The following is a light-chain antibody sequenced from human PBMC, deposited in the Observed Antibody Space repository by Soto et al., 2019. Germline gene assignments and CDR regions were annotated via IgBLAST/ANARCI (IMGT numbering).Light chain of an antibody. J-gene: IGKJ1*01. Sequence: EIVMTQSPATLSVSPGEIATLSCRAGQSISNNLAWYQQKPGQAPRLLVDGPSTRATGNPARFTGSGSGTEFTRAISSLQSEEFAVYYCQQYSIWPRTFGQGTKVEIK. CDR1: QSISNN. CDR2: GPS. V-gene: IGKV3-15*01. CDR3: QQYSIWPRT.